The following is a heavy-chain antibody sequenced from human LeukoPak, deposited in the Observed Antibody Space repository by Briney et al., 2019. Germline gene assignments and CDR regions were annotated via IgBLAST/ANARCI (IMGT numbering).Heavy chain of an antibody. Sequence: GGSLRLSCSASGFSFSTSAMHWVRQAPGKGLQFVSAITSNGRSTYYADSVKGRFTISRDNSKNTLYLQMSGLRAEDTALYYCVRDLTWGQGTLVTVSS. J-gene: IGHJ4*02. V-gene: IGHV3-64D*06. CDR2: ITSNGRST. CDR3: VRDLT. CDR1: GFSFSTSA. D-gene: IGHD4/OR15-4a*01.